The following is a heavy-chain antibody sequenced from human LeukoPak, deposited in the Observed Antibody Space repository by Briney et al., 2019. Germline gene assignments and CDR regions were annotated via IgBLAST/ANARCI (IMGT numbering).Heavy chain of an antibody. J-gene: IGHJ4*02. CDR2: IYSDGST. CDR1: GFTVSSNY. Sequence: GGSLRLSCAASGFTVSSNYMTWVRQAAGKGLEWVSVIYSDGSTYYADSVKGRFTISRDISKSALYLQMNNLRGEDTALYYCARARGYSYGFGSWGQGTLVTVSS. V-gene: IGHV3-66*01. CDR3: ARARGYSYGFGS. D-gene: IGHD5-18*01.